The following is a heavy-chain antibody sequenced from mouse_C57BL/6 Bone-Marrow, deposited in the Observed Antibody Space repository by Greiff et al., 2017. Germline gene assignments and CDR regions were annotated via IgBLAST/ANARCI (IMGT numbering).Heavy chain of an antibody. CDR1: GFSLTSYG. CDR2: IWSGGST. J-gene: IGHJ1*03. CDR3: ARNSGYYGSPWYFDV. V-gene: IGHV2-2*01. Sequence: VKVVESGPGLVQPSQSLSITCTVSGFSLTSYGVHWVRQSPGKGLEWLGVIWSGGSTDYNAAFISRLSISKDNSKSQVFFKMNSLQADDTAIYYCARNSGYYGSPWYFDVWGTGTTVTVSS. D-gene: IGHD1-1*01.